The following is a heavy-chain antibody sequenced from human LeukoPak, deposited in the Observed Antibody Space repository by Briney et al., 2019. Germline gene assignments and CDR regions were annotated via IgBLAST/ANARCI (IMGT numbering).Heavy chain of an antibody. CDR3: ARVGSPVDTGRNWFDP. D-gene: IGHD5-18*01. CDR2: IYYSGST. J-gene: IGHJ5*02. Sequence: ASETLSLTCTVSGGSISSYYWSWIRQPPGKGLEWIGYIYYSGSTNYNPSLKSRVTISVDTSKNQFSLKLSSVTAADTAVYYCARVGSPVDTGRNWFDPWGQGTLVTVSS. V-gene: IGHV4-59*12. CDR1: GGSISSYY.